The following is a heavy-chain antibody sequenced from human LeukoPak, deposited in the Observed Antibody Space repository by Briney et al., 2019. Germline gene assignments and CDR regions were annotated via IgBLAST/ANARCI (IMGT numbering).Heavy chain of an antibody. CDR3: AKNMGYCSSTSCYFDY. CDR1: GFTFSSYA. V-gene: IGHV3-30-3*02. CDR2: ISYDGSNK. J-gene: IGHJ4*02. D-gene: IGHD2-2*01. Sequence: PGGSLRLSCAASGFTFSSYAMHWVRQAPGKGLEWVAVISYDGSNKYYADSVKGRFTISRDNSKNTLYLQMHSLRAEDTGVYYCAKNMGYCSSTSCYFDYWGQGTLVTVSS.